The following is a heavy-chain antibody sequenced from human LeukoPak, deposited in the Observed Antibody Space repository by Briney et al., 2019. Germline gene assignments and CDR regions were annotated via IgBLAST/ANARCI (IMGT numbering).Heavy chain of an antibody. J-gene: IGHJ4*02. CDR1: GGSISSGGYS. V-gene: IGHV4-30-2*01. CDR2: IYHSGST. Sequence: SETLSLTCAVSGGSISSGGYSWSWIRQPPGKGLEWIGYIYHSGSTYYNPSLKSRVTISVDRSKNQFSLKLSSVTAADTAVYYCARRYCSSTSCYSFDYRGRGTLVTVSS. D-gene: IGHD2-2*01. CDR3: ARRYCSSTSCYSFDY.